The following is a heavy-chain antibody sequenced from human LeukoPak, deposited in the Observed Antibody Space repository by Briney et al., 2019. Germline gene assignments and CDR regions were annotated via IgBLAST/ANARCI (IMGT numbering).Heavy chain of an antibody. Sequence: PGGSLRLSCAASAFTFRSYHMSWVRQAPGKGLQWVSRISASDDSTYYADSVKGRFTISRDNSKNTLYLQMNSLRAEDTAVYYCARGHTMARNYYYMDVWGKGTTVTVSS. D-gene: IGHD3-10*01. CDR2: ISASDDST. CDR1: AFTFRSYH. J-gene: IGHJ6*03. V-gene: IGHV3-23*01. CDR3: ARGHTMARNYYYMDV.